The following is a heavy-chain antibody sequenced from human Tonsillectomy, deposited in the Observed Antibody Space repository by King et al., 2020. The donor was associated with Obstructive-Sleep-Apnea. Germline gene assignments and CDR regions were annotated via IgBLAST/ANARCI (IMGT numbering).Heavy chain of an antibody. J-gene: IGHJ5*02. CDR3: ARGSGAAAVNWFDP. V-gene: IGHV4-34*01. CDR2: INHSGST. Sequence: VQLQQWGAGLLRPSGPLSLTCAVLVGSFSVYYWSWFRHPPGKGLEGIGEINHSGSTNYNPSLKSRVPISVDTSNNQFSLKLSTVTAADTAVYYCARGSGAAAVNWFDPWGQGTLVTVSS. D-gene: IGHD6-13*01. CDR1: VGSFSVYY.